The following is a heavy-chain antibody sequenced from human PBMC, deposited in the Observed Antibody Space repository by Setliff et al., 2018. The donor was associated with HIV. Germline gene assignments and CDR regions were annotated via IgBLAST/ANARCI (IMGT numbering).Heavy chain of an antibody. CDR2: IGPIYTSGST. Sequence: KPSETLSLTCTVSGGSISSYYWTWIRQPAGKGLEWIGRIGPIYTSGSTKYNPSLESRVTMSVDTSKNQLSLRLYSVTAADTAVYYCASFDLSTTSSADWGQGALVTVSS. CDR3: ASFDLSTTSSAD. D-gene: IGHD6-6*01. V-gene: IGHV4-4*07. CDR1: GGSISSYY. J-gene: IGHJ1*01.